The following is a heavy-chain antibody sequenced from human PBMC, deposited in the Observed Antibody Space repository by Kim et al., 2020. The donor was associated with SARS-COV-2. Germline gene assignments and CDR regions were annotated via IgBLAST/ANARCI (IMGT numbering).Heavy chain of an antibody. V-gene: IGHV4-59*13. CDR3: ARARNMMRYGMDV. Sequence: SETLSLTCTVSGGSISSYYWSWIRQPPGKGLEWIGYIYYSGSTNYNPSLKSRVTISVDTSKNQFSLKLSSVTAADTAVYYCARARNMMRYGMDVWGQGTTVTVSS. J-gene: IGHJ6*02. D-gene: IGHD3-16*01. CDR2: IYYSGST. CDR1: GGSISSYY.